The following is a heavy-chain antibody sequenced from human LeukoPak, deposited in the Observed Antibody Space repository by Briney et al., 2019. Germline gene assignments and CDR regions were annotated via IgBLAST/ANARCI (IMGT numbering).Heavy chain of an antibody. V-gene: IGHV1-2*02. Sequence: ASVKVSCKASGYTFTGYYMHWVRQAPGQGLEWMGWINPNSGGTNYEQKFQGRVTMTRDTSIGTAYMDLSRLRSDDTAVYYCAREHSSGYYFDAFDIWGQGTMVTVSS. D-gene: IGHD3-22*01. CDR3: AREHSSGYYFDAFDI. CDR1: GYTFTGYY. CDR2: INPNSGGT. J-gene: IGHJ3*02.